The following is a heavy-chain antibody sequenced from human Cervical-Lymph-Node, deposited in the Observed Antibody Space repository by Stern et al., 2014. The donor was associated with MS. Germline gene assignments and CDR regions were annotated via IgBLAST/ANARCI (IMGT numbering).Heavy chain of an antibody. J-gene: IGHJ4*02. V-gene: IGHV4-39*01. D-gene: IGHD2-8*02. Sequence: MQLVESGPGLVKPSETLSLTCAVSGDSISSYTHYWAWIRQPPGKGLEWIGSVYYSGATYYTPSLRSPVTISVDTSKNHFPRGLTSVTAADTAVYYCAKHACTGAACPFDLWGQGTLVTVSS. CDR2: VYYSGAT. CDR3: AKHACTGAACPFDL. CDR1: GDSISSYTHY.